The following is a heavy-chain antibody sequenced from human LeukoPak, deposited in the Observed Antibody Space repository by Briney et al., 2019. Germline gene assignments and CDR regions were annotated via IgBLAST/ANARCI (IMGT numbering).Heavy chain of an antibody. J-gene: IGHJ4*02. CDR1: GFTFDEYD. CDR2: ISWNSGLI. V-gene: IGHV3-9*01. Sequence: GGSLRLSCAVSGFTFDEYDMQGVREAPGKGLEGGSGISWNSGLIDYADSVKGRFTISRDNAKTSLYLQMNSLNAEDTAFYYCAKVGIFGLVTYYFAYWGQGTLVTVSS. D-gene: IGHD3/OR15-3a*01. CDR3: AKVGIFGLVTYYFAY.